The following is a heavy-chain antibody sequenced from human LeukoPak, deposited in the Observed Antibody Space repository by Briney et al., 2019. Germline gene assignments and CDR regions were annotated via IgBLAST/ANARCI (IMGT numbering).Heavy chain of an antibody. CDR2: ISSNGGST. J-gene: IGHJ3*02. Sequence: GGSLRLSCAASGFTFSSYAMHWVRQAPGKGLEYVSAISSNGGSTYYANPVKGRFTISRDNSKNTLYLQMGSLRAEDMAVYYCARDNQWLVDAFDIWGQGTMVTVSS. D-gene: IGHD6-19*01. CDR3: ARDNQWLVDAFDI. V-gene: IGHV3-64*01. CDR1: GFTFSSYA.